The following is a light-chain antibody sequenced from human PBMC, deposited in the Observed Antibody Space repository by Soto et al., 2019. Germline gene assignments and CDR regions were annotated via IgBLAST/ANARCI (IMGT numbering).Light chain of an antibody. J-gene: IGKJ1*01. CDR2: GAS. Sequence: EIVMTQSPATLSVSPGERATLSCRASQSVSSNLALYQQKHGQAPRLLIYGASTTATGIPARFSGSGAGTEFTLDISSLQSEDFAVYCGQQNKNWPPWTFGQGTKVESK. CDR3: QQNKNWPPWT. V-gene: IGKV3-15*01. CDR1: QSVSSN.